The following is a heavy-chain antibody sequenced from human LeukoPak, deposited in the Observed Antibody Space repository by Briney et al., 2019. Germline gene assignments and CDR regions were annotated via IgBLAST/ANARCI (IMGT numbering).Heavy chain of an antibody. D-gene: IGHD7-27*01. V-gene: IGHV3-21*01. CDR3: ARSLANWGYDAFDI. CDR1: GFTFSSYS. Sequence: GGSLRLSCAATGFTFSSYSMNSVRQARGKGLEWVSSISSSSSYIYYADSVKGRFTISRDNAKNSLYLQMNSLRAEDTAVYYCARSLANWGYDAFDIWGQGTMVTVSS. J-gene: IGHJ3*02. CDR2: ISSSSSYI.